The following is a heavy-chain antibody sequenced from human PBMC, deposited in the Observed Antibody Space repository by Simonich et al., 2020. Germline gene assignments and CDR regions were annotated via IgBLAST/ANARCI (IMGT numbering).Heavy chain of an antibody. CDR3: ATVIAAPYYYYGMDL. Sequence: QVQLVQSGAEVKKPGASVKVSCKASGYTFTGSYKHWVRQAPGQGLEWMGRTNPHRGGTTYAQKFQGRVTMTRDTSISTAYMELSRLRSDDTAVYYCATVIAAPYYYYGMDLWGQGTTVTVSS. CDR1: GYTFTGSY. CDR2: TNPHRGGT. V-gene: IGHV1-2*06. D-gene: IGHD6-6*01. J-gene: IGHJ6*02.